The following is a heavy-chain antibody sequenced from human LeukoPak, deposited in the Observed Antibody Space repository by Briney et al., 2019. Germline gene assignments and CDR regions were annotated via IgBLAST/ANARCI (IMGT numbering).Heavy chain of an antibody. Sequence: GGSLRLSCAVSGLTFSSSWMDWVRQAPGKGLGWVASINPDGNKKYSADSVKGRFTISRDNAENSLYLQMNSLRVEDTAFYYCARDLAYSRLDYWGQGMLVTVSS. D-gene: IGHD5-18*01. CDR2: INPDGNKK. CDR3: ARDLAYSRLDY. CDR1: GLTFSSSW. V-gene: IGHV3-7*01. J-gene: IGHJ4*02.